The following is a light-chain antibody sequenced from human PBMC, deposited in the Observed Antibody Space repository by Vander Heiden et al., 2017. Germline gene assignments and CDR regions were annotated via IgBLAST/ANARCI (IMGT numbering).Light chain of an antibody. CDR2: EVS. CDR3: ASYATRSTLEL. CDR1: SSDVDGKIY. Sequence: QSVLTQPASVSGSPGQSITITCTETSSDVDGKIYVSWYQHHPGKVPKLLIYEVSNRPSGVSYRFSGSKSGNTASLTISGLQAEDEADYYCASYATRSTLELFGGGTKLTVL. J-gene: IGLJ2*01. V-gene: IGLV2-14*01.